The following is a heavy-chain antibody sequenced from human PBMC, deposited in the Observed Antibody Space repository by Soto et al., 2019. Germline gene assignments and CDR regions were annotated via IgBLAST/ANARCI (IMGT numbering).Heavy chain of an antibody. Sequence: SGPTLVNPTQTLTLTCTFSGFSLSTSGMCVSWIRQPPGKALEWLALIDWDDDKYYSTSLRTRLTISKDTSKNQVVLTMTNMDPVDTATYYCARILYYDSSGYPDYWGQGTLVTVSS. V-gene: IGHV2-70*01. CDR3: ARILYYDSSGYPDY. J-gene: IGHJ4*02. CDR1: GFSLSTSGMC. CDR2: IDWDDDK. D-gene: IGHD3-22*01.